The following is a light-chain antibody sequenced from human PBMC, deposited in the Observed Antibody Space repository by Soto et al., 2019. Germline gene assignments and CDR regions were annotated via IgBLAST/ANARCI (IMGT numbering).Light chain of an antibody. V-gene: IGKV1-6*01. Sequence: IQPTQSPSSLSASVGHSVTITCLSSQAIRTALGWYQQKPGKVPKLLIYAASTLQSGVPSRFSGSGSGTDFTLTISSLQPEDFATYYCLLDFRYFWAFGQGTKVDIK. J-gene: IGKJ1*01. CDR1: QAIRTA. CDR3: LLDFRYFWA. CDR2: AAS.